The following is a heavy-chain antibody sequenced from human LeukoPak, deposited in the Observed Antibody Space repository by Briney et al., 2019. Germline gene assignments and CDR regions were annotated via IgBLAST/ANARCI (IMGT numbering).Heavy chain of an antibody. Sequence: RGGSLRFSCAASGFTFSSYAMSWVRQTPGKGLEWVSVISGSGDITYYADSVKGRFTISRDNSKNTLYLQMSSLRAEDTALYYCAKLGDYYGSGTYSRFDSWGQGALVTVSS. J-gene: IGHJ4*02. V-gene: IGHV3-23*01. CDR2: ISGSGDIT. CDR3: AKLGDYYGSGTYSRFDS. CDR1: GFTFSSYA. D-gene: IGHD3-10*01.